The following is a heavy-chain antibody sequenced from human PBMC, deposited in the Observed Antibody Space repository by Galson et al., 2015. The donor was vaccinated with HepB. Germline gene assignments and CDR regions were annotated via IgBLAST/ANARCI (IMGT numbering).Heavy chain of an antibody. CDR3: ARDGGRTYDY. V-gene: IGHV3-7*03. Sequence: SLRLSCAASRLTFSSYWMSWVRQAPGKGLEWVANIKQDGSEKYHVDSVKGRFTISRDNAKNSLYLQMNSLRAEDTAVYYCARDGGRTYDYWGQGTLVTVSS. CDR2: IKQDGSEK. D-gene: IGHD2-15*01. J-gene: IGHJ4*02. CDR1: RLTFSSYW.